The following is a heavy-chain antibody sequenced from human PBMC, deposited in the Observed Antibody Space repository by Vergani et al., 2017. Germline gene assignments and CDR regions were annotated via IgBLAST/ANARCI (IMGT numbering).Heavy chain of an antibody. D-gene: IGHD6-13*01. CDR2: LSSSGSST. Sequence: EVQLLESGGGLVQPGGSLRLSCAASGFTFSSYAMSWVRQAPGKGLEWVSALSSSGSSTYYADSVKGRFTISRDNSKNALYLQMNSLRAEDTAVYYCAKGAAPSSSWTFDYWGQGTLVTVSS. CDR1: GFTFSSYA. CDR3: AKGAAPSSSWTFDY. J-gene: IGHJ4*02. V-gene: IGHV3-23*01.